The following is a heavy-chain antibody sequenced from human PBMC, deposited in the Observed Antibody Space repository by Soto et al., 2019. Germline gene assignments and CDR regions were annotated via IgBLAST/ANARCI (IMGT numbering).Heavy chain of an antibody. CDR1: GGSISSGGYY. J-gene: IGHJ4*02. CDR2: IYSSGST. CDR3: ARETGGAARPAGFDY. Sequence: QVQLQESGPGLVKPSQTLSLTCTVSGGSISSGGYYWSWIRQHTGTGLEWIGYIYSSGSTYYNPSLKSRVTISVDTSKNQFSLKLSSVTAADTAVYYCARETGGAARPAGFDYWGQGTLVTVSS. D-gene: IGHD6-6*01. V-gene: IGHV4-31*03.